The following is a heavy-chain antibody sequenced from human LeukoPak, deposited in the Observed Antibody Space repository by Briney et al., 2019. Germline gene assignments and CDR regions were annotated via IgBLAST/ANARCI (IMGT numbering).Heavy chain of an antibody. CDR2: IKSKTDGGTT. CDR1: GFTFSNAW. V-gene: IGHV3-15*01. Sequence: GGSLRLSCAASGFTFSNAWMSWVRQAPGKGLEWVGRIKSKTDGGTTDYAAPVKGRFTISRDDSKSIAYLQMNSLKTEDTAVYYCSSSNAFDYWGQGTLVTVSS. D-gene: IGHD6-13*01. J-gene: IGHJ4*02. CDR3: SSSNAFDY.